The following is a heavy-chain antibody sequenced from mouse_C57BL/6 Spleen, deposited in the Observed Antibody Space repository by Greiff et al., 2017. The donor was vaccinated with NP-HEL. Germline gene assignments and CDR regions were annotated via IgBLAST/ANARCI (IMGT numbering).Heavy chain of an antibody. Sequence: EVKVVESGGGLVKPGGSLKLSCAASGFTFSSYAMSWVRQTPEKRLEWVATISDGGSYTYYPDNVKGRFTISRDNAKNNLYLQMSHLKSEDTAMYYCARGFYYGSSTGAYWGQGTLVTVSA. V-gene: IGHV5-4*03. CDR1: GFTFSSYA. D-gene: IGHD1-1*01. J-gene: IGHJ3*01. CDR2: ISDGGSYT. CDR3: ARGFYYGSSTGAY.